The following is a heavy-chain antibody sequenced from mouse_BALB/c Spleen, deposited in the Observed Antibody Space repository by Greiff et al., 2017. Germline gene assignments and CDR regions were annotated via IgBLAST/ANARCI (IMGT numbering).Heavy chain of an antibody. D-gene: IGHD2-14*01. J-gene: IGHJ4*01. CDR2: ILPGSGST. CDR3: ASEACRYDGSAMDY. V-gene: IGHV1-9*01. Sequence: QVQLQQSGAELMKPGASVKISCKASGYTFSSYWIDWVKQRPGHGLEWIGEILPGSGSTNYNEKFKGKATFTADTSSNTAYMQLSSLTSEDSAVYYGASEACRYDGSAMDYWGQGTSVTVSS. CDR1: GYTFSSYW.